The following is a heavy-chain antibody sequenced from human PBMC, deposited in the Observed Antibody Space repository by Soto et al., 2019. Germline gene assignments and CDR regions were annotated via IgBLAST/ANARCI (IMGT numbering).Heavy chain of an antibody. CDR1: GFTFGTYA. CDR2: ISGSGRTP. J-gene: IGHJ6*03. D-gene: IGHD3-16*01. CDR3: AKFRGPSYSYYYMDV. V-gene: IGHV3-23*01. Sequence: EVQLLESGGGLVQPGGSLRLSCAASGFTFGTYAMKWLRQAPGRGLECVSFISGSGRTPYYAASVKGRFTVSRDNSKNTMYLQMNSLRAEDTALYYCAKFRGPSYSYYYMDVWGKGTTVTVSS.